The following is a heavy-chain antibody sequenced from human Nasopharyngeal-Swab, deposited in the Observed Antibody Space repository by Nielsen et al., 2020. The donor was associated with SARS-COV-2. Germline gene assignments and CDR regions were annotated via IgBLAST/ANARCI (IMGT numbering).Heavy chain of an antibody. D-gene: IGHD3-22*01. CDR3: ARVPYYYDSSVVWFDP. V-gene: IGHV1-69*06. J-gene: IGHJ5*02. CDR2: IIPIFGTA. Sequence: VRQMPGKGLEWMGGIIPIFGTANYAQKFQGRVTITADKSTSTAYMELSSLRSEDTAVYYCARVPYYYDSSVVWFDPWGQGTLVTVSS.